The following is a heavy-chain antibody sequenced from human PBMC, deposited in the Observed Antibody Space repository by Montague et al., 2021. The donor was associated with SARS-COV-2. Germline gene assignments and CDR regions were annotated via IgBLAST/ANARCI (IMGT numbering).Heavy chain of an antibody. V-gene: IGHV3-11*01. D-gene: IGHD3-10*01. CDR3: ARDLIQGARRIYYSGMDV. CDR1: GFTFSDYY. Sequence: YRSLSWAASGFTFSDYYMSWIRQAPGKGLEWISYIGNSGDTIYHADSVKGRFTISRDNARNSLYLQMNSLRAEDTAVYYCARDLIQGARRIYYSGMDVWGQGTMVTVSS. CDR2: IGNSGDTI. J-gene: IGHJ6*02.